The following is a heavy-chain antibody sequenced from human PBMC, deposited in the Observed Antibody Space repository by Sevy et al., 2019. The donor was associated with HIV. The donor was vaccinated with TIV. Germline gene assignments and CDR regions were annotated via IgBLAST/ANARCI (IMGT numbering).Heavy chain of an antibody. CDR1: GFTFSNYW. J-gene: IGHJ5*02. CDR2: IKQEGSEK. V-gene: IGHV3-7*01. CDR3: ARSVRAAGTFDP. D-gene: IGHD6-13*01. Sequence: GGSLRLSCAASGFTFSNYWMSWVRQAPGKGLEWVASIKQEGSEKYYVDSVKGRFTFSIDNAKNSLFVHMNSLRAEDTAMYVCARSVRAAGTFDPWGQGTLVTVSS.